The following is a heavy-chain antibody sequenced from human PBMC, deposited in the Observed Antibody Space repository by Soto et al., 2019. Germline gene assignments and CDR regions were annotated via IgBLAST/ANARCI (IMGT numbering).Heavy chain of an antibody. CDR2: ISAYNGNT. D-gene: IGHD3-22*01. J-gene: IGHJ4*02. CDR1: GYTFTSYG. V-gene: IGHV1-18*01. CDR3: AREWTGYYDSKGPSDY. Sequence: ASVKVSCKASGYTFTSYGISWVRQAPGQGLEWMGWISAYNGNTNYAQKLQGRVTMTTDTSTSTAYMELRSLRSDDTAVYYCAREWTGYYDSKGPSDYWGQGTLVTVSS.